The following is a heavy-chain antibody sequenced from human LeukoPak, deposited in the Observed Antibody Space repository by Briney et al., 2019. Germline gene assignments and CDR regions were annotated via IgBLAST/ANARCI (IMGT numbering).Heavy chain of an antibody. CDR1: GFTFSSYG. CDR2: IRYDGSNK. Sequence: GGSLRLSCAASGFTFSSYGMHWVRQAPGKGLEWVAFIRYDGSNKYYADSVKGRFTISRDNSKNTLYLQMNSLRAEDTAVYYCAKTYSYSSSSGGYYYYMDVWGKGTTVTVSS. J-gene: IGHJ6*03. D-gene: IGHD6-6*01. CDR3: AKTYSYSSSSGGYYYYMDV. V-gene: IGHV3-30*02.